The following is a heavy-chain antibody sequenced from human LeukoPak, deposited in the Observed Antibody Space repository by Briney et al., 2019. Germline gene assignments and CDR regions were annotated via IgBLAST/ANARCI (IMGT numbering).Heavy chain of an antibody. CDR3: AGVTMVRGVIPNWFDP. D-gene: IGHD3-10*01. V-gene: IGHV1-18*01. CDR2: ISAYNGNT. CDR1: GYTFTSYG. Sequence: ASVKVSCKASGYTFTSYGISWVRQAPGQGLEWMGWISAYNGNTNYAQKLQGRVTMTTDTSTSTAYMELRSLRSVDTAVYYCAGVTMVRGVIPNWFDPWGQGTLVTVSS. J-gene: IGHJ5*02.